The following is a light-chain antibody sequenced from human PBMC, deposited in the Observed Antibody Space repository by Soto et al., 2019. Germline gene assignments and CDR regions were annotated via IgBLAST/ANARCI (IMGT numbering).Light chain of an antibody. J-gene: IGLJ3*02. V-gene: IGLV2-14*03. CDR3: TSYTTSSPYLV. CDR2: DVT. CDR1: SSDVGGYNY. Sequence: QSALTQPASVSGSPGQSIAISCTGTSSDVGGYNYVSWYQHHPGKAPKLMIYDVTNRPSGVSNLFSGSKSGNTASLTISGLQAEDEADYYCTSYTTSSPYLVFGGGTKLTVL.